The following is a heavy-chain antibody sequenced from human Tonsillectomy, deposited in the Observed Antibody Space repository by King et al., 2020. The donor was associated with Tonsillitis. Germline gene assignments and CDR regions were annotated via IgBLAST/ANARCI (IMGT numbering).Heavy chain of an antibody. CDR2: IKEVGSDK. CDR1: GFTFRSYW. D-gene: IGHD3-22*01. V-gene: IGHV3-7*03. CDR3: ATGGESSGYRASHY. J-gene: IGHJ4*02. Sequence: VQLVESGGGLVQPGGSLRLSCAASGFTFRSYWMTWVRQTPGKGLEWVANIKEVGSDKYYVDSVKGRFTISRDNAKNSVYLQMNSLRAEDTAVYYCATGGESSGYRASHYWGQGTLVTVSS.